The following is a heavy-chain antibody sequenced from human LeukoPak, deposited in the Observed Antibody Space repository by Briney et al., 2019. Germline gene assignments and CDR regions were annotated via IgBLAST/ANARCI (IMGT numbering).Heavy chain of an antibody. J-gene: IGHJ4*02. CDR3: ARGTPMTILGVVYHSRFDY. Sequence: SETLSLTCAVYGGSFSGYYWSWIRQPPGKGLEWIGEINHSGSTNYNPSLKSRVTISVDTSKNQFSLKLSSVTAADTAVYYCARGTPMTILGVVYHSRFDYWGQGTLVTVSS. V-gene: IGHV4-34*01. CDR2: INHSGST. CDR1: GGSFSGYY. D-gene: IGHD3-3*01.